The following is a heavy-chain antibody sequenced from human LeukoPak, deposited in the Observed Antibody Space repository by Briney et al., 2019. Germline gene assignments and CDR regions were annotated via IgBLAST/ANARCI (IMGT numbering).Heavy chain of an antibody. CDR1: GGSISSGSYY. CDR2: IYTSGST. J-gene: IGHJ4*02. Sequence: SQTLSLTCTVSGGSISSGSYYWTWLRQPAGKGLEWIGRIYTSGSTNYNPSLRSRVTISLDTSNNQFSLNLHSVTAADTAVYYCTTQLGLLAGLDSWGQGTRVTVS. CDR3: TTQLGLLAGLDS. V-gene: IGHV4-61*02. D-gene: IGHD6-19*01.